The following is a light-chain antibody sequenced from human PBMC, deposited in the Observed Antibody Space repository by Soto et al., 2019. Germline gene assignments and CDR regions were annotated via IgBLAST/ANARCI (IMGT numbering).Light chain of an antibody. Sequence: QSALTQPPSASGSPGQSVTISCTGTSSDVGSYNFVSWYQQHPGKAPKLMIYGVTKRPSGVPDRFSGSKSDNTASLTVSGLQAEDEADYYCSSYAGSNNFGVLFGGGTKVTVL. CDR3: SSYAGSNNFGVL. V-gene: IGLV2-8*01. CDR2: GVT. J-gene: IGLJ2*01. CDR1: SSDVGSYNF.